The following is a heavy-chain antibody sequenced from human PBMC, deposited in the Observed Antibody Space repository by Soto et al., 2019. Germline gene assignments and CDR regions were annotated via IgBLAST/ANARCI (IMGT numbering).Heavy chain of an antibody. J-gene: IGHJ6*02. CDR1: GGSFSGYY. Sequence: QVQLQQWGAGLLKPSETLSLTCAVYGGSFSGYYWSWIRQPPGKGLEWIGEINHSGSTNYNPSLRSRVPISVDTSKNQFSLKLSSVTAADTAVYYCASPTMVRGVTRNYYYGMDVWGQGTTVTVSS. D-gene: IGHD3-10*01. CDR3: ASPTMVRGVTRNYYYGMDV. V-gene: IGHV4-34*01. CDR2: INHSGST.